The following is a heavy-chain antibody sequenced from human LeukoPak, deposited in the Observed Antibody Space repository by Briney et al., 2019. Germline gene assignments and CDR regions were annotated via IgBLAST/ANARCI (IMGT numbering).Heavy chain of an antibody. V-gene: IGHV3-66*02. CDR2: IYTGGTT. J-gene: IGHJ4*02. D-gene: IGHD6-19*01. Sequence: GGSLRLSCAASGFSVSSNYMNWVHQAPGKGLEWVSAIYTGGTTYYADSVKGRFTISRDNSKNTLYLQLNSLRAEDTAVYYCARDKLGSGYSSDFDCWGQGTLVTVSS. CDR3: ARDKLGSGYSSDFDC. CDR1: GFSVSSNY.